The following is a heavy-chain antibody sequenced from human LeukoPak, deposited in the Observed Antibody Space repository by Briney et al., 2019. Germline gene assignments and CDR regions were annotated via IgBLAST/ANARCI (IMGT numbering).Heavy chain of an antibody. CDR1: GGSISSGGYY. Sequence: LSLPCTVSGGSISSGGYYWSWIRQHPGEGLEWIGYIYYSGSTYYNPSLKSRVTISVDTSKNQFSLKLSSVTAADTAVYYCARVGEVVTAIDYWGQGTLVTVSS. V-gene: IGHV4-31*03. CDR3: ARVGEVVTAIDY. D-gene: IGHD2-21*02. J-gene: IGHJ4*02. CDR2: IYYSGST.